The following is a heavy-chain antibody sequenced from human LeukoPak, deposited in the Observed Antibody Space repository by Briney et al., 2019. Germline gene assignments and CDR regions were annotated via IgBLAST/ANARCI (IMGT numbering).Heavy chain of an antibody. Sequence: ESGPTLVKPTQTLTLTCTFSGFSLSTSGVGVGWIRQPPGKALEWLALIYWNDDKRYSPSLKSRLTITKDTSKNQVVLTMTNMDPVDTATYYCAREIAAAGTLNYWGQGTLVTVSS. J-gene: IGHJ4*02. CDR3: AREIAAAGTLNY. CDR1: GFSLSTSGVG. CDR2: IYWNDDK. D-gene: IGHD6-13*01. V-gene: IGHV2-5*01.